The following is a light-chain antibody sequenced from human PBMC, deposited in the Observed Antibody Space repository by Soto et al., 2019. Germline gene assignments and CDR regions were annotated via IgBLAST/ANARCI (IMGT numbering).Light chain of an antibody. V-gene: IGLV2-8*01. CDR1: SGDVGGYNY. CDR3: SSYAGSNNYV. Sequence: QSVLTQPPSASGSPGQSVTISCTGTSGDVGGYNYVSWYQQHPGKAPKLMIYEVSKRPSGVPDRFSGSKSGNTASLTVSGLQAEDEADYYCSSYAGSNNYVXGTGTKVTV. J-gene: IGLJ1*01. CDR2: EVS.